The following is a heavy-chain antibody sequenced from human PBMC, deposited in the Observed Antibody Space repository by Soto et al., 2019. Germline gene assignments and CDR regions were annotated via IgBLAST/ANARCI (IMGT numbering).Heavy chain of an antibody. D-gene: IGHD2-21*02. CDR3: ARVGVTHYYYYGMDV. CDR1: GGSVSSSSYY. Sequence: SETLSLTCTVSGGSVSSSSYYWGWVRQPPGKGLEWIGSIYYSGSTYYNPSLKSRVTISVDTSKNQFSLKLSSVTAADTAVYYCARVGVTHYYYYGMDVWGQGTTVTVSS. V-gene: IGHV4-39*07. CDR2: IYYSGST. J-gene: IGHJ6*02.